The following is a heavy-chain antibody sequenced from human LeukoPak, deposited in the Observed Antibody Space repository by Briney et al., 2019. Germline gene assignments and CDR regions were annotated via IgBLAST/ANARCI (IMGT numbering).Heavy chain of an antibody. CDR2: IKQDGSEK. V-gene: IGHV3-7*01. Sequence: GGYLRLSCAASGFTFSSYWMSWVRQAPGKGLEWVANIKQDGSEKYYVDSVKGRFTISRDNAKNSLYLQMNSLRAEDTAVYYCARDPSITIFGVVIASYYFDYWGQGTLVTVSS. D-gene: IGHD3-3*01. CDR1: GFTFSSYW. CDR3: ARDPSITIFGVVIASYYFDY. J-gene: IGHJ4*02.